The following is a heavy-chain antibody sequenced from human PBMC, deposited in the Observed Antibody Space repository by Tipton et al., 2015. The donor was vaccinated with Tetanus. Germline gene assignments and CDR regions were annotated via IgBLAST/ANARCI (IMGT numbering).Heavy chain of an antibody. CDR2: ISGSGDRI. D-gene: IGHD6-25*01. CDR1: GMTLSYFA. J-gene: IGHJ4*02. CDR3: VSGSALDY. Sequence: SLRLSCAASGMTLSYFAMSWVRQAPGKGLEWVSGISGSGDRIFYADSVKGRFTISRDNAKNSLFLEMSSLRADDTAVYYCVSGSALDYWGQGTLVTVSS. V-gene: IGHV3-23*01.